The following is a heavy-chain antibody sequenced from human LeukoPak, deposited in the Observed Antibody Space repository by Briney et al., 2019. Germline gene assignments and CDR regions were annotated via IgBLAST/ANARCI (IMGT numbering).Heavy chain of an antibody. CDR3: AKVVVVAADEADY. Sequence: GGSLRLSCAAFGFTFSSYAMPWVRQAPGKGLEGVAVISYDGSNKYYADSVKGRFTISRDNSKNTLYLQMNSLRAEDTAVYYCAKVVVVAADEADYWGQGTLVTVSS. V-gene: IGHV3-30-3*01. J-gene: IGHJ4*02. CDR1: GFTFSSYA. CDR2: ISYDGSNK. D-gene: IGHD2-15*01.